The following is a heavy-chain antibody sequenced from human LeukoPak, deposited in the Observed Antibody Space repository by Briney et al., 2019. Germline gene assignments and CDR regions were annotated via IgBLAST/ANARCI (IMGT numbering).Heavy chain of an antibody. V-gene: IGHV3-23*01. CDR3: AKDRTTVTTVAGYFDY. CDR1: GFTFSSYA. Sequence: PGGSLRLSCAASGFTFSSYAMSWVRQAPGKGLEWVSAISGSGGSTYCADSVKGRFTISRDNSKNTLYLQMNSLRAEDTAVYYCAKDRTTVTTVAGYFDYWGQGTLVTVSS. D-gene: IGHD4-17*01. J-gene: IGHJ4*02. CDR2: ISGSGGST.